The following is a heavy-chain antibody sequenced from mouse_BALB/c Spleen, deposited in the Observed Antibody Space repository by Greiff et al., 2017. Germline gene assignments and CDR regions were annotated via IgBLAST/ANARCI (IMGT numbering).Heavy chain of an antibody. CDR3: ARGRGYDAWFAY. V-gene: IGHV5-6-5*01. J-gene: IGHJ3*01. Sequence: VQLKESGGGLVKPGGSLKLSCAASGFTFSSYAMSWVRQTPEKRLEWVASISSGGSTYYPDSVKGRFTISRDNARNILYLQMSSLRSEDTAMYYCARGRGYDAWFAYWGQGTLVTVSA. CDR2: ISSGGST. CDR1: GFTFSSYA. D-gene: IGHD2-14*01.